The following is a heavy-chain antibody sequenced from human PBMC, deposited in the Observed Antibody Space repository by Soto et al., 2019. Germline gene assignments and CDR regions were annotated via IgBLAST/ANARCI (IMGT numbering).Heavy chain of an antibody. D-gene: IGHD6-19*01. Sequence: QVQLQESGPGLVKPSETLSLTCTVSGGSISSYYWSWIRQPPGKGLEWIGYIYYSGSTNYNPSLKSRVTISVDTSKNQFSLKLSSVTAADTAVYYCVRHRNIGQWLPERWFDPWGQGTLVTVSS. CDR3: VRHRNIGQWLPERWFDP. J-gene: IGHJ5*02. V-gene: IGHV4-59*08. CDR1: GGSISSYY. CDR2: IYYSGST.